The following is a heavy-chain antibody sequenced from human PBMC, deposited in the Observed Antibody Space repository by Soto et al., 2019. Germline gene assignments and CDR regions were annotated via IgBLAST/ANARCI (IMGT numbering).Heavy chain of an antibody. CDR3: AKAKQWELLPSPFDY. CDR2: ISWNSGSI. J-gene: IGHJ4*02. Sequence: GGSLRLSCAASGFTFDDYAMHWVRQAPGKGLEWVSGISWNSGSIGYADSVKGRFTISRDNAKNSLYLQMNSLRAEDTALYYRAKAKQWELLPSPFDYWGQGTLVTVPS. CDR1: GFTFDDYA. V-gene: IGHV3-9*01. D-gene: IGHD1-26*01.